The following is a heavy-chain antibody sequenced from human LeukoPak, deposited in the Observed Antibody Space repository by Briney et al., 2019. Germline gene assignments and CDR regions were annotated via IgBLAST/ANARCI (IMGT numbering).Heavy chain of an antibody. D-gene: IGHD4-17*01. CDR3: ARHEDNGAYPFDY. V-gene: IGHV4-59*08. J-gene: IGHJ4*02. CDR1: CGSISNYY. Sequence: AETLSLTCTVTCGSISNYYWSWIRQPPGKGLEWIGYIYYTGITNYNPSLKSRVTISVDKSRNQLPLQLSCVTAADTAVYYCARHEDNGAYPFDYWGQGTLVTVSS. CDR2: IYYTGIT.